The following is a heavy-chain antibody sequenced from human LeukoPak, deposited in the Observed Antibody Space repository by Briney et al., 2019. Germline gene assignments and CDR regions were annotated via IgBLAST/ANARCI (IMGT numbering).Heavy chain of an antibody. V-gene: IGHV1-69*02. Sequence: GTFXSXTXXWXRQXPGQXXEXMXRIIXXLGIPNYSLKFQATLPLTPDQSTTTAYMDLSSLRSEDTAVYYCARGCDDFWSGYFPTNWFDPWGQGTLVTVSS. J-gene: IGHJ5*02. CDR1: GTFXSXT. D-gene: IGHD3-3*01. CDR2: IIXXLGIP. CDR3: ARGCDDFWSGYFPTNWFDP.